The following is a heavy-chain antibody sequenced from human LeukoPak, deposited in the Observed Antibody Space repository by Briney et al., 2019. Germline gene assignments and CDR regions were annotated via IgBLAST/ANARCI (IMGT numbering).Heavy chain of an antibody. Sequence: SETLSLTCGVYGGSFSGYYWSWIRQPPGKGLEWIGEINHSGSTNYNPSLKSRVTISVDTSKNQFSLKLSSVTAADTAVYYCARHRFGELWGYYYYYMDVWGKGTTVTISS. V-gene: IGHV4-34*01. J-gene: IGHJ6*03. CDR1: GGSFSGYY. CDR2: INHSGST. D-gene: IGHD3-10*01. CDR3: ARHRFGELWGYYYYYMDV.